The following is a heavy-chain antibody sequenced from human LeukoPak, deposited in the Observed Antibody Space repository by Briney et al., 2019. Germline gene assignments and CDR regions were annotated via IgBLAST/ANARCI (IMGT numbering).Heavy chain of an antibody. CDR1: GFTFSNAW. D-gene: IGHD3-9*01. V-gene: IGHV3-15*01. CDR3: AHCDWLLSSDY. CDR2: IKSKTDGGTT. Sequence: GGSLTLSCAASGFTFSNAWMSWVRQAPGKGLEWVGRIKSKTDGGTTDYAAPVKGRFNISRDNSKDTLYLQVNSLRTEDTAVYYWAHCDWLLSSDYWGKGTLVTVSS. J-gene: IGHJ4*02.